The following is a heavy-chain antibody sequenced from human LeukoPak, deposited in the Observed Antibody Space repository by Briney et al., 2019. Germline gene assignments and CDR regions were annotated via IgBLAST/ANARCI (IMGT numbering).Heavy chain of an antibody. V-gene: IGHV4-38-2*02. Sequence: SETLSLTCTVSGYSISSGYYWGWIRQPPGKGLEWIGSIYHSGSTYYNPSLKSRVTISVDTSKNQFSLQLNSVTPEDTAVYYCARGYSSSWQYYFDYWGQGTLVTVSS. CDR3: ARGYSSSWQYYFDY. CDR2: IYHSGST. J-gene: IGHJ4*02. D-gene: IGHD6-13*01. CDR1: GYSISSGYY.